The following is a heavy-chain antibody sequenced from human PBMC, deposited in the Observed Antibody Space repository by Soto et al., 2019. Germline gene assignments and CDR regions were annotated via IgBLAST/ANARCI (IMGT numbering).Heavy chain of an antibody. CDR1: GSTIDDYA. Sequence: EVQVVESGGGLVQTGGSLTLSCVVSGSTIDDYAMHWVRQVPGKGLEWVSGIFWVGGGTGYADSVKGRFTISRDRARSSLSLQMSSLRIEDTAVYYCGKDLSRGGLESWGQGTRVTVSS. CDR3: GKDLSRGGLES. CDR2: IFWVGGGT. D-gene: IGHD3-16*01. J-gene: IGHJ4*02. V-gene: IGHV3-9*01.